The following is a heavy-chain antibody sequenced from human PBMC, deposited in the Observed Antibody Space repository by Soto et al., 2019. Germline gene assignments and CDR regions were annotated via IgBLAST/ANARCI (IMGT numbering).Heavy chain of an antibody. J-gene: IGHJ4*02. CDR2: ISGGDGKQ. Sequence: EVQLLESGGNLVQPGGSLRLSCAASGFTLSSYAMSWVRQAPGKGLEWVSTISGGDGKQDYADSVKGRFTISRDNSDNTLYLQIHSLRAEDTGVYYCAKGRRVLYWFDDWGQGTLVTVSS. CDR1: GFTLSSYA. D-gene: IGHD2-8*02. V-gene: IGHV3-23*01. CDR3: AKGRRVLYWFDD.